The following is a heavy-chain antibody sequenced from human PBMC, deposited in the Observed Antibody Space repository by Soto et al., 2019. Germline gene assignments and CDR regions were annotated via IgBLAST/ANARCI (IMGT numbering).Heavy chain of an antibody. CDR3: AKAPRVTTPDYYFDY. V-gene: IGHV3-23*01. CDR2: ISGSGGST. D-gene: IGHD4-17*01. J-gene: IGHJ4*02. Sequence: GGSLRLSCAASGFTFSSYAMSWFRQAPGKGLEWVSAISGSGGSTYYADSVKGRFTISRDKSKNTLYLQMNRLRAEDTAVYYCAKAPRVTTPDYYFDYWGQGTLVTVSS. CDR1: GFTFSSYA.